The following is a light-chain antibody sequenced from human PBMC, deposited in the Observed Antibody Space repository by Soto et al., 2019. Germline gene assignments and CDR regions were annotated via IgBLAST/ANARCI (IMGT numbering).Light chain of an antibody. CDR3: QQYGSSPPYT. Sequence: EIVLTQSPGTLSLSPGERATLSCRASQSVSGSYLAWDQQKPGQSPRLLMYGSSDRATGIPERFSGSGSGTDFTLTISSVEPEDFAVYYCQQYGSSPPYTFGQGTKLEIK. J-gene: IGKJ2*01. V-gene: IGKV3-20*01. CDR2: GSS. CDR1: QSVSGSY.